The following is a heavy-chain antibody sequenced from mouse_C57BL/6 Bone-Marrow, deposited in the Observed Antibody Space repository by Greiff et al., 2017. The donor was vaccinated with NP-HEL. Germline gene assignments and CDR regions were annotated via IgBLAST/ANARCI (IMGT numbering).Heavy chain of an antibody. CDR3: ATWGRSDY. V-gene: IGHV1-64*01. CDR1: GYTFTSYW. D-gene: IGHD3-3*01. Sequence: QVQLQQPGAELVKPGASVKLSCKASGYTFTSYWMHWVKQSPGQGIEWIGMIHPNSGSTNYNEKFKSKATLTVDKSASTAYMQLSSLTSEDSAVYYCATWGRSDYWGKGTTLTVSS. CDR2: IHPNSGST. J-gene: IGHJ2*01.